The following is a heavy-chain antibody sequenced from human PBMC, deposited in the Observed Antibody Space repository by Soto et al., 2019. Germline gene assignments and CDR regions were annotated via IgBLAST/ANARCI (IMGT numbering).Heavy chain of an antibody. CDR1: GGSFSGYY. J-gene: IGHJ5*02. V-gene: IGHV4-34*01. CDR2: INHTGST. CDR3: ARIRGYGDPRSWGYNWFDP. Sequence: QVQLKQWGAGLLKPSETLSLTCAVYGGSFSGYYWSWIRQPPGKGLEWIGEINHTGSTNYNPSLXGRAPLSVDTXXNXCXXKLSSVTAAAAGVDYCARIRGYGDPRSWGYNWFDPWGQGTLVTVSS. D-gene: IGHD4-17*01.